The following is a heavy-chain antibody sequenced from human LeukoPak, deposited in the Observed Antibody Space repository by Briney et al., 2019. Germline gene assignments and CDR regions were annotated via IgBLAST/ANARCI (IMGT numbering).Heavy chain of an antibody. CDR2: ISYDGSNK. CDR1: GFTFSTLP. V-gene: IGHV3-30*01. Sequence: GRSLRLSCAASGFTFSTLPMHWVRQAPGKGLEWLAVISYDGSNKYYVDSVKGRFTISRDNSKNMLYLQMNSLRAEDTAVYFCARGDWGNFFDYWGQGTLVTVPS. D-gene: IGHD7-27*01. J-gene: IGHJ4*02. CDR3: ARGDWGNFFDY.